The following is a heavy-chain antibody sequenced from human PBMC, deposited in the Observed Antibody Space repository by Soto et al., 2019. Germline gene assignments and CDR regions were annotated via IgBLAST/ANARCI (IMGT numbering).Heavy chain of an antibody. J-gene: IGHJ4*02. D-gene: IGHD6-19*01. CDR2: ISSGSPII. CDR1: GFTFNNYG. Sequence: EVQLVESGGGLIQHGGSLRLSCTASGFTFNNYGMNWVRHAPGKGLERLSYISSGSPIIYYADSVKGRFTISRDNAKNSLYLQMNSLRDEDTAVYYCARDRFFGRGWYYFDYWGQGTLVTVSS. V-gene: IGHV3-48*02. CDR3: ARDRFFGRGWYYFDY.